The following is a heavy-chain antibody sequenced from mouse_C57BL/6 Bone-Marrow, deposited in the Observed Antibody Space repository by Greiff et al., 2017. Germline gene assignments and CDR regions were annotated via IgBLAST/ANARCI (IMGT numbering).Heavy chain of an antibody. CDR2: IYPGSGST. CDR1: GYTFTSYW. J-gene: IGHJ3*01. CDR3: TRDGFAY. Sequence: LKQPGSELVRPGASVKLSCKASGYTFTSYWMHWVKQRHGQGLEWIGNIYPGSGSTNYDEQFKSKGTLTVDTSSSTAYMHLSSLTSEDSAVYYCTRDGFAYWGQGTLVTVSA. V-gene: IGHV1S22*01.